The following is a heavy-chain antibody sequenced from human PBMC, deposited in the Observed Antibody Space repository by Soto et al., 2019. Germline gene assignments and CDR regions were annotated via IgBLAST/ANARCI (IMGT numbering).Heavy chain of an antibody. V-gene: IGHV1-18*01. CDR2: ISAYNGNT. J-gene: IGHJ6*02. CDR1: GYTFTSYG. Sequence: GASVKVSCKASGYTFTSYGISWVRQAPGQGLEWMGWISAYNGNTNYAQKLQGRVTMTTDTSTSTAYMELRSLRSDDTAVYYCARELDGYYYYGMDVWGQGTTVTVSS. D-gene: IGHD3-3*02. CDR3: ARELDGYYYYGMDV.